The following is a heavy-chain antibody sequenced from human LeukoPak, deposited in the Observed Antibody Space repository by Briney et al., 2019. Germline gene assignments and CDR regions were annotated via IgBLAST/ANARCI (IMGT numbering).Heavy chain of an antibody. CDR3: VKDSSSGSYFDY. CDR2: IGVSGGST. V-gene: IGHV3-23*01. CDR1: GLTFSEYA. J-gene: IGHJ4*02. Sequence: GGSLRLSCAASGLTFSEYAMSWVRQVPGMGLEWVSTIGVSGGSTNYADSVRGRFTISRDNSRNTLHLQMSSLRVEDTAVYYCVKDSSSGSYFDYWGQGTLVTVYS. D-gene: IGHD3-10*01.